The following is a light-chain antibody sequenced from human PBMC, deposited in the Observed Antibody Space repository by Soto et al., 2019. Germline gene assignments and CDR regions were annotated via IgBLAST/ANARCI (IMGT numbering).Light chain of an antibody. CDR3: SSYKSSSTYV. J-gene: IGLJ1*01. Sequence: QSVLTRPASVSGSPGQSITISCTGTGSDVGGYDYVSWYQHHPGKAPKVMIYEVTNRPSGVSNRFSGSKSGNTASLTISGLLAEDEADYYCSSYKSSSTYVFGPGPKVTVL. CDR2: EVT. V-gene: IGLV2-14*01. CDR1: GSDVGGYDY.